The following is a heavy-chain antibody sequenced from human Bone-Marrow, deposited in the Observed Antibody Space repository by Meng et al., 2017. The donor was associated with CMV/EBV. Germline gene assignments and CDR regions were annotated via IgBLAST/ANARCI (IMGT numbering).Heavy chain of an antibody. CDR3: ARGPGYCGGDCYSRWFDP. J-gene: IGHJ5*02. V-gene: IGHV1-69*04. D-gene: IGHD2-21*01. Sequence: SVKVSCKASGYIFTDYYMHWVRQAPGQGLEWMGRIIPILGIANYAQKFQGRVTITADKSTSTAYMELSSLRSEDTAVYYCARGPGYCGGDCYSRWFDPWGQGTLVTVSS. CDR1: GYIFTDYY. CDR2: IIPILGIA.